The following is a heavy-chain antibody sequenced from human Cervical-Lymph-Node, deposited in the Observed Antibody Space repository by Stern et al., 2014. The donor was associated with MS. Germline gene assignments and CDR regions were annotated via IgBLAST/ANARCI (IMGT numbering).Heavy chain of an antibody. D-gene: IGHD3-3*01. Sequence: VQLVESGGGVVQPGRSLRLSCVDSGINFNSYGMHWVRQAPGQGLEWVAVISSDGSKPTYGASVKGRFTVSRDNSEKTLYLQMNSLRPDDTAMYYGAQDSSGYYTPPLFGAWGQGTLVTVSS. CDR1: GINFNSYG. CDR3: AQDSSGYYTPPLFGA. CDR2: ISSDGSKP. V-gene: IGHV3-30*18. J-gene: IGHJ5*02.